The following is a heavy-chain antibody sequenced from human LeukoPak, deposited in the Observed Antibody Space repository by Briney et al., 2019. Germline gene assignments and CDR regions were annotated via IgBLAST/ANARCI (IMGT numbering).Heavy chain of an antibody. CDR3: AREGVGATTDDY. CDR1: GFTFSSYE. V-gene: IGHV3-48*03. CDR2: ISSSGSTI. J-gene: IGHJ4*02. Sequence: GSLRLSCAASGFTFSSYEMNWVRQAPGKGLEWVSYISSSGSTIYYAVSVKGRFTISRDNAKNSLYLQMNSLRAEDTAVYYCAREGVGATTDDYWGQGTLVTVSS. D-gene: IGHD1-26*01.